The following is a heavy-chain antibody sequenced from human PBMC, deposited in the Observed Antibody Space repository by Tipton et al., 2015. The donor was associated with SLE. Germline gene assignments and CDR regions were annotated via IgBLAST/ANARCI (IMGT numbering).Heavy chain of an antibody. CDR1: GGSISFHY. CDR3: ARGGDFWSGPTSYYYYYYYMDV. J-gene: IGHJ6*03. CDR2: THFSGNT. Sequence: LRLSCTVSGGSISFHYWTWIRQTPGKELEWIGNTHFSGNTNYNPSLKSRVTISVDTSKNQFSLKLRSVTAADTAVYYCARGGDFWSGPTSYYYYYYYMDVWGKGTTVTVSS. V-gene: IGHV4-4*09. D-gene: IGHD3-3*01.